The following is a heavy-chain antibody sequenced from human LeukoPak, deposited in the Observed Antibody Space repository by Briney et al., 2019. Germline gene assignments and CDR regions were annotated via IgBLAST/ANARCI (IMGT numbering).Heavy chain of an antibody. CDR3: ARASGGGQDAFDI. J-gene: IGHJ3*02. CDR1: GFTFSSYS. D-gene: IGHD3-10*01. Sequence: GGSLRLSCAASGFTFSSYSMNWVRQAPGKGLEWVSSISSSSSYIYYADSVKGRFTISRDNAKNSLYLQMNSLRAEDTAVYYCARASGGGQDAFDIWGQGTMVTVSS. V-gene: IGHV3-21*01. CDR2: ISSSSSYI.